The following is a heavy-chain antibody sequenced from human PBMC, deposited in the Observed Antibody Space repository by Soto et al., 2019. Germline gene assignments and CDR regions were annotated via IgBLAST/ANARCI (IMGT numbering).Heavy chain of an antibody. J-gene: IGHJ4*02. Sequence: GLTLVNPTDTLTLTCTGSGFSLNDARLGGGWIRQPPGRALEWLAHIFSNDEKSYSTSLYNRLTISKDASKSQVVLTMTNMGPVDTATYFCARIQDYVWGSYPFDVWGQGSLVTVSS. V-gene: IGHV2-26*01. CDR3: ARIQDYVWGSYPFDV. CDR2: IFSNDEK. D-gene: IGHD3-16*02. CDR1: GFSLNDARLG.